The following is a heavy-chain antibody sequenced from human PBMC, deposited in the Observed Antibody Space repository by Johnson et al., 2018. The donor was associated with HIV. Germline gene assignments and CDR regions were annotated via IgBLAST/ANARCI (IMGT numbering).Heavy chain of an antibody. J-gene: IGHJ3*02. Sequence: VQLVESGGGLVQPGGSLRLSCVASGITFSDAWMSWLRQAPGKGLEWLGRIQSKTDGGTTDYAAPVKGRFTISRDNSMDTLYLQMNSLRADDTAVYYCAKGMGWELLPHAFDIWGQGTMVTVSS. D-gene: IGHD1-26*01. V-gene: IGHV3-15*01. CDR3: AKGMGWELLPHAFDI. CDR2: IQSKTDGGTT. CDR1: GITFSDAW.